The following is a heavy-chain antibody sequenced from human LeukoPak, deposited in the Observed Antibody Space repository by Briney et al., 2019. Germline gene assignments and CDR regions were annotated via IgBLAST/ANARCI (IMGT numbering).Heavy chain of an antibody. V-gene: IGHV1-8*01. CDR3: ARSWGCSSTSCHLGSDY. D-gene: IGHD2-2*01. CDR1: GYTFTSYD. J-gene: IGHJ4*02. Sequence: ASAKVSCKASGYTFTSYDINWVRQATGQGLEWMGWMNPNSGNTGYAQKFQGRVTMTRNTSISTAYMELSSLRSEDTAVYYCARSWGCSSTSCHLGSDYWGQGTLVTVSS. CDR2: MNPNSGNT.